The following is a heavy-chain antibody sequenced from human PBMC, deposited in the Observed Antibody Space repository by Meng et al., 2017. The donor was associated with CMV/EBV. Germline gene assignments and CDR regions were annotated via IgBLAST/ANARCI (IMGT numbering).Heavy chain of an antibody. CDR3: ARGVIRYYDFWSGYSPQVDS. CDR2: ISYDGSNK. J-gene: IGHJ4*02. D-gene: IGHD3-3*01. V-gene: IGHV3-30*14. Sequence: YSMHWVRQAPGKGLEWVAAISYDGSNKYYADSVRGRFTFSRDNSEKTVYLQLTSLRAADTAVYYCARGVIRYYDFWSGYSPQVDSWGQGTLVTVSS. CDR1: YS.